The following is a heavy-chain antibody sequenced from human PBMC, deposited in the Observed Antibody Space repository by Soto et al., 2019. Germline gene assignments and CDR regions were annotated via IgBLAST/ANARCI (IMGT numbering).Heavy chain of an antibody. Sequence: ASVKVSCKASGYTFTSYAMHWVRQAPGQRLEWMGWINAGNGNTKYSQKFQGRVTITRDTSASTAYMELSSLRSEDTAVYYCARDRPDTAMVTVLDMDVWGQGTTVTVSS. CDR1: GYTFTSYA. CDR3: ARDRPDTAMVTVLDMDV. J-gene: IGHJ6*02. CDR2: INAGNGNT. V-gene: IGHV1-3*01. D-gene: IGHD5-18*01.